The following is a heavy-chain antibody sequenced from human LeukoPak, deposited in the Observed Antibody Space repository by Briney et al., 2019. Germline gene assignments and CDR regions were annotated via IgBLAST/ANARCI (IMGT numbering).Heavy chain of an antibody. V-gene: IGHV3-7*01. CDR2: IKQEGSEK. Sequence: GGSLRLSCAASGFTFSSYWMSWVRQAPGKGLEWVANIKQEGSEKYYVDSVKGRFTISRDNAKNSLYLQMNSLRAEDTAVYYCARVRGYYDSSAYPYYFDYWGQGTLVTVSS. J-gene: IGHJ4*02. CDR1: GFTFSSYW. D-gene: IGHD3-22*01. CDR3: ARVRGYYDSSAYPYYFDY.